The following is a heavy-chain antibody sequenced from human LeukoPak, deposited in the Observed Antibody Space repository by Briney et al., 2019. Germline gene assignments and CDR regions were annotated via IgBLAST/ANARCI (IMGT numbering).Heavy chain of an antibody. CDR1: GGSISNTNW. D-gene: IGHD3-3*01. CDR3: SRANGAFSPFGY. Sequence: SETLSLTCGVSGGSISNTNWLSWVRQPPGQGLEWIGEISLTGLTHYNPSLESRVTVSLDKSKNQLSLNLTSVTAADTAVYYCSRANGAFSPFGYWGQGTLVTVLS. CDR2: ISLTGLT. V-gene: IGHV4-4*02. J-gene: IGHJ4*02.